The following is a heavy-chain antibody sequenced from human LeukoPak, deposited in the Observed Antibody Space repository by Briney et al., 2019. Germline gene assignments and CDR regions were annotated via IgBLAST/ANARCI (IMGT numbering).Heavy chain of an antibody. CDR3: ASIYLRYGSGSYYNRFQS. J-gene: IGHJ5*02. CDR1: GGSISSHY. V-gene: IGHV4-59*04. D-gene: IGHD3-10*01. Sequence: SETLSLTCTVSGGSISSHYWSWIRQPPGKGLEWIGYIYYSGSTYYNPSLKSRITISVDTSKNQFSLKLSSVTAADTAVYYCASIYLRYGSGSYYNRFQSWGQGTLVTVSS. CDR2: IYYSGST.